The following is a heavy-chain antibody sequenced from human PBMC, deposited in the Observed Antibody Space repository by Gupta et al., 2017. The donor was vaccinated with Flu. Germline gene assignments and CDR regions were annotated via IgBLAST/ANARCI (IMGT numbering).Heavy chain of an antibody. V-gene: IGHV3-23*01. CDR3: AKVLRLEYSSSRRGAFDI. D-gene: IGHD6-6*01. CDR1: GFTFSSYA. J-gene: IGHJ3*02. CDR2: ISGSGGST. Sequence: EVQLLESGGGLVQPGGSLRLSWAASGFTFSSYAMSWVRQAPGKGLEWVSAISGSGGSTYYADSVKGRFTISRDNSKNTLYLQMNSLRAEDTAVYYCAKVLRLEYSSSRRGAFDIWGQGTMVTVSS.